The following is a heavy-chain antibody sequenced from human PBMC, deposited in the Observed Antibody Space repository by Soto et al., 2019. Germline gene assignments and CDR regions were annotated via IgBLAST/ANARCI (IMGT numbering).Heavy chain of an antibody. Sequence: QVQLQESGPGLVKPSETLSLTCTVSGGSISSYYWSWIRQPPGKGLEWIGFIFYSGSTSYSPSLKSRVTISIDTAENQFSLKLSSVTAADTAVYYCASMIGDPVLSLDSWGQGTLVAVSS. D-gene: IGHD3-10*02. CDR1: GGSISSYY. V-gene: IGHV4-59*01. CDR2: IFYSGST. CDR3: ASMIGDPVLSLDS. J-gene: IGHJ4*02.